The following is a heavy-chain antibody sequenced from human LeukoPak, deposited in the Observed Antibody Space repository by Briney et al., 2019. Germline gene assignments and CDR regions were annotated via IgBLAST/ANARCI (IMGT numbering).Heavy chain of an antibody. CDR3: TRPRFDWLYWFDP. CDR1: GFTFDDYA. CDR2: IRSKANSYAT. D-gene: IGHD3-9*01. V-gene: IGHV3-73*01. Sequence: PGRSLRLSCAASGFTFDDYAMHWVRQAPGKGLEWVGRIRSKANSYATAYAASVKGRFTISRDDSKNTAYLQMNSLKTEDTAVYYCTRPRFDWLYWFDPWGQGTLVTVSS. J-gene: IGHJ5*02.